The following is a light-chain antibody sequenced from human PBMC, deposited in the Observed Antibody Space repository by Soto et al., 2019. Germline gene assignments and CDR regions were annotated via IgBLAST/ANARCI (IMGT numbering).Light chain of an antibody. CDR3: QNCNSYSEA. Sequence: DIQMTQSPSTLSGSVGDRFTITYRASQTISSWLAWYQQKPGKAPKLLPYKSSTLKSGGPSSFSGSGSGTEFALIISSLQPDDFATYYCQNCNSYSEAFGQVTKVDI. V-gene: IGKV1-5*03. CDR2: KSS. CDR1: QTISSW. J-gene: IGKJ1*01.